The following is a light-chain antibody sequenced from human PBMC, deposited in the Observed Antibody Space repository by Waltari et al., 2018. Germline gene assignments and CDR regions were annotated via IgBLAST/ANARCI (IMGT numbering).Light chain of an antibody. V-gene: IGKV3-15*01. Sequence: IEMTQSPASLSVSRGQGATLSCRASQSISSNLAWYQQKPGQAPRLLIFDASTRATGIPDRFSGSGSGTEFTLTISSLQSEDFAVYYCQYYSNWPPVIFGGGTKVEIK. CDR2: DAS. J-gene: IGKJ4*01. CDR1: QSISSN. CDR3: QYYSNWPPVI.